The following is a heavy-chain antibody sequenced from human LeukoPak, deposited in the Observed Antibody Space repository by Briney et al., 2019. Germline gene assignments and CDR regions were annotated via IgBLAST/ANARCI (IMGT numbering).Heavy chain of an antibody. Sequence: GGSLRLSCAASGFTFSDYYMSWTRQAPGKGLEWVSYISSSGSTIYYADSVKGRFTISRDNAKNSLYLQMNSLRAEDTAVYYCTRLSGLMVRGAPFDYWGQGTLVTVSS. D-gene: IGHD3-10*01. J-gene: IGHJ4*02. CDR1: GFTFSDYY. V-gene: IGHV3-11*01. CDR3: TRLSGLMVRGAPFDY. CDR2: ISSSGSTI.